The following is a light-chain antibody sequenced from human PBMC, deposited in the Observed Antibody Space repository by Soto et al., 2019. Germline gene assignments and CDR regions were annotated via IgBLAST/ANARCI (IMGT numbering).Light chain of an antibody. V-gene: IGKV3-11*01. J-gene: IGKJ5*01. CDR3: QQRSNWPPAT. CDR2: DAS. Sequence: EIVLTQSPATLSLSPVERATLSCRASQSVSSYLAWYQQKPGQAPRLLIYDASNRATGIPARFSGSGSGTDFTLTISSLEPEDFAVYYCQQRSNWPPATFGQGTRLEIK. CDR1: QSVSSY.